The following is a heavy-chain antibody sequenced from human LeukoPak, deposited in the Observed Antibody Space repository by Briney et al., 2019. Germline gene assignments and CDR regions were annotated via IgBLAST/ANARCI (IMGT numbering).Heavy chain of an antibody. D-gene: IGHD3-22*01. CDR2: IWCDGSNK. V-gene: IGHV3-33*01. CDR1: GFTFSSYG. CDR3: ARERAYYYDSSGYSPPGY. Sequence: GVSLRRSCAASGFTFSSYGMHWVRQAPGKGLEWVAVIWCDGSNKYYADSVKGRFTISRDNSKNTLYLQMNSLRAEDTAVYYCARERAYYYDSSGYSPPGYWGQGTLVTVSS. J-gene: IGHJ4*02.